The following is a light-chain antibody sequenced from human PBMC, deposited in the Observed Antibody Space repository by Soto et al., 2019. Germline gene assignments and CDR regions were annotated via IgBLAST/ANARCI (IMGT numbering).Light chain of an antibody. CDR2: GAS. J-gene: IGKJ4*01. Sequence: EIVMTQSPATLSVSPGERVTLSCRASQSISSNLAWYQQKPGQAPRLLIYGASTRVTGIPARFSGSGSGTEFTLTVSGLQSEDFAVYYCQQHIEWHFGGGTKVEIK. V-gene: IGKV3-15*01. CDR3: QQHIEWH. CDR1: QSISSN.